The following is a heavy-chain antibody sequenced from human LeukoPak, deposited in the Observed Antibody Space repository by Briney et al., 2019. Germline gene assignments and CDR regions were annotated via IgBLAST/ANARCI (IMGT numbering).Heavy chain of an antibody. CDR3: ARDFYIVATDHEDFDY. J-gene: IGHJ4*02. V-gene: IGHV3-48*04. CDR2: ISSSSSTI. Sequence: GGSLRLSCAASGFTFSSYSMNWVRQAPGKGLEWVSYISSSSSTIYYADSVKGRFTISRDNAKNSLYLQMNSLRAEDTAVYYCARDFYIVATDHEDFDYWGQGTLVTVSS. D-gene: IGHD5-12*01. CDR1: GFTFSSYS.